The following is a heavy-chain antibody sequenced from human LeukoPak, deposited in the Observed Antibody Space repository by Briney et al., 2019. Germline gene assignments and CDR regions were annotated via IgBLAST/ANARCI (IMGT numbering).Heavy chain of an antibody. V-gene: IGHV4-59*08. Sequence: SETLSLPGSVSGGSINNYYWSWIRQPPGKGLEWIGYIYYSGSTNYNPSLKSRVTISVDTSKNQFSLRLSSVTAADTAVYYCARNSYYYDTTGSKYWYFDLWGRGTLVTVSS. CDR1: GGSINNYY. J-gene: IGHJ2*01. D-gene: IGHD3-22*01. CDR3: ARNSYYYDTTGSKYWYFDL. CDR2: IYYSGST.